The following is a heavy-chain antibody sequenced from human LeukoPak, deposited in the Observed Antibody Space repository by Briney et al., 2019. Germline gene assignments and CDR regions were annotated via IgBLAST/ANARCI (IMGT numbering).Heavy chain of an antibody. J-gene: IGHJ5*02. CDR3: AREHFNFYDSSGFLIWFDP. V-gene: IGHV4-59*01. CDR1: GGSISNSY. CDR2: TYYSGSA. D-gene: IGHD3-22*01. Sequence: SETLSLTCTVSGGSISNSYWMWVREPPGKAVEGIGYTYYSGSAYYNHSLKSLVTMSVDTSKHQFSLKLSSVTSADTAVYFCAREHFNFYDSSGFLIWFDPWGQGNLVTVSS.